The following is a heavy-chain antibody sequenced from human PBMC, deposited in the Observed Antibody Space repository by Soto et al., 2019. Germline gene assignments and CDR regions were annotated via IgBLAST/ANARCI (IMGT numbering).Heavy chain of an antibody. Sequence: SETLSLTCTVSGGSISSREYYWSWIRQPPGKGLEWIGYIYYSGSTYYNPSLKSRVTISVDTSKNQFSLKLSSVTAADTAVYYCARHNWTEFYFDYWGQGTLVTVSS. CDR2: IYYSGST. D-gene: IGHD1-20*01. CDR1: GGSISSREYY. J-gene: IGHJ4*02. CDR3: ARHNWTEFYFDY. V-gene: IGHV4-30-4*01.